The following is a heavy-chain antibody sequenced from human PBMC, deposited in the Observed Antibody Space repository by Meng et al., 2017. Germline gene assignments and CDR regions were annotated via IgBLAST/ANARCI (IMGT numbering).Heavy chain of an antibody. J-gene: IGHJ4*02. CDR3: QWLSTHPPDC. CDR2: IKSKTDGETT. CDR1: GFTFSNAW. V-gene: IGHV3-15*01. Sequence: VQLVESGGGLGGPGGSLGLSWASSGFTFSNAWMSWVRQTPGKGLEWLGRIKSKTDGETTDYAAPVKGRFSISRDDAKNTLYLQMNSLKTEDTAVYYCQWLSTHPPDCWGQGTLVTVSS. D-gene: IGHD3-22*01.